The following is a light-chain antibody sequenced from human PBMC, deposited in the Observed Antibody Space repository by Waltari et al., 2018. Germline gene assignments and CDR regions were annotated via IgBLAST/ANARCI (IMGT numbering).Light chain of an antibody. CDR3: QAGDRSTVV. CDR1: TLGDRY. Sequence: SYDLTQPPSVSVSPGQTANITCSGDTLGDRYACWYQQKPGQSPVLVIYQHNKRPSGIPERFSGSNSANTATLTISGTQAMDEADYYCQAGDRSTVVFGGGTKLTVL. J-gene: IGLJ2*01. CDR2: QHN. V-gene: IGLV3-1*01.